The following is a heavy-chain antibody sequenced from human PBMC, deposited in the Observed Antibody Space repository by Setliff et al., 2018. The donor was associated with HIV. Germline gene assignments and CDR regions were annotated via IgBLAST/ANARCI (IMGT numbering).Heavy chain of an antibody. CDR2: IRG. CDR3: ARGATLLPGYSDRWEYFYMDV. Sequence: GGSLRLSCAASGVTLSDAAIHWVRQASGKGLEWVGRIRGDYGASRSGRFTISRDDSKNTSKNQFSLRLNSVTAADTAVYYCARGATLLPGYSDRWEYFYMDVWGKGTTVTVSS. J-gene: IGHJ6*03. V-gene: IGHV3-73*01. CDR1: GVTLSDAA. D-gene: IGHD5-12*01.